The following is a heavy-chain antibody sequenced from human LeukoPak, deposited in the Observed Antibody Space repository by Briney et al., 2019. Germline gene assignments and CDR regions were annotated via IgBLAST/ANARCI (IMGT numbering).Heavy chain of an antibody. CDR3: ARAVVPAAKFDP. V-gene: IGHV1-2*02. D-gene: IGHD2-2*01. CDR1: GYTFTGYY. J-gene: IGHJ5*02. CDR2: INPNSGGT. Sequence: XSVKVSCKASGYTFTGYYMHWVRQAPGQGLEWMGWINPNSGGTNYAQKFQGRVTMTRDTSISTAYMELSRLRSDDTAVYYCARAVVPAAKFDPWGQGTLVTVSS.